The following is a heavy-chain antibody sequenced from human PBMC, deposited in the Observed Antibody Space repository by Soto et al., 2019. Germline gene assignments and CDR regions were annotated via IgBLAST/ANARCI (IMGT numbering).Heavy chain of an antibody. CDR3: ARPLWRDDYNGWYFDI. D-gene: IGHD4-4*01. V-gene: IGHV3-30-3*01. CDR1: GFTFSSYA. J-gene: IGHJ2*01. CDR2: ISYDGSNK. Sequence: QVQLVESGGGVVQPGRSLRLSCAASGFTFSSYAMHWVRQAPGKGLEWVAVISYDGSNKYYADSVKGRCTISRDNSKNTLYLQMNSLRAEDTAVYYCARPLWRDDYNGWYFDIWGRGTLVTVSS.